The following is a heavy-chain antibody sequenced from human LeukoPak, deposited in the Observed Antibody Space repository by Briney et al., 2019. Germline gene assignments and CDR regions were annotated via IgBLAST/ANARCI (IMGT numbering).Heavy chain of an antibody. CDR3: ARTPIRGYTAYDLDY. Sequence: GGSLRPSCAASGFTFSSYAMSWVRQAPGKGLEWVSAISGSGGSTYYADSVKGRFTISRDNSKNTLYLQMNSLRAEDTAVYYCARTPIRGYTAYDLDYWGQGTLVTVSS. V-gene: IGHV3-23*01. CDR2: ISGSGGST. J-gene: IGHJ4*02. CDR1: GFTFSSYA. D-gene: IGHD5-12*01.